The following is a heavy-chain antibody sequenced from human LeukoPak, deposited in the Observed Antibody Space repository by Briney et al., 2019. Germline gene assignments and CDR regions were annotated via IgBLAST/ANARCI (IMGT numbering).Heavy chain of an antibody. J-gene: IGHJ4*02. CDR1: GITFSSYS. D-gene: IGHD3-10*01. CDR2: ISSSGSTK. Sequence: GGSLRLSCGASGITFSSYSMNWVRQAPGKGLEWVSYISSSGSTKYYADSVKGRFTISRDNARNSLYLQMNSLRAEDTAVYYCARVVMRRGSDFDYWGQGTLVIVSS. V-gene: IGHV3-48*01. CDR3: ARVVMRRGSDFDY.